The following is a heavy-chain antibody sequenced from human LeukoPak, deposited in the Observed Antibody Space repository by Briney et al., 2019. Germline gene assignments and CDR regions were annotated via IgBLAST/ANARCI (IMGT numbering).Heavy chain of an antibody. J-gene: IGHJ4*02. Sequence: SETLSLTCTVSGGSISSYYRSWIRQPPGKGLEWIGYVYYSGTTDYNPSLKSRVTISIDTSKNQFSLRLSSVTAADTAVYYCARENDRYGRIDYWGQGTLVTVSS. D-gene: IGHD5-18*01. V-gene: IGHV4-59*01. CDR1: GGSISSYY. CDR2: VYYSGTT. CDR3: ARENDRYGRIDY.